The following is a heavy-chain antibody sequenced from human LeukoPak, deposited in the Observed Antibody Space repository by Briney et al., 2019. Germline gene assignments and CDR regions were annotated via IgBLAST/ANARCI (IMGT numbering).Heavy chain of an antibody. D-gene: IGHD1-26*01. CDR1: GFTFSTYA. CDR2: IRGSGGTT. J-gene: IGHJ4*02. V-gene: IGHV3-23*01. CDR3: AKDPDSGTYSKIDY. Sequence: GGSLRLSCAASGFTFSTYAMNWVRQAPGQGLEWVSTIRGSGGTTHYADSVKGRFTISRDNSKNMVYLQMNSLRADVTAVYYCAKDPDSGTYSKIDYCGQGTLVTVSS.